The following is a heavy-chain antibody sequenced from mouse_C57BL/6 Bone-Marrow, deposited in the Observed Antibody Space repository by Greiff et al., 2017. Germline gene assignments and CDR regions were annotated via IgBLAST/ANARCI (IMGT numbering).Heavy chain of an antibody. D-gene: IGHD1-1*01. CDR3: ASTVVAYYYAMDY. CDR1: GYTFTSYW. V-gene: IGHV1-72*01. CDR2: IDPNSGGT. J-gene: IGHJ4*01. Sequence: VQLQQPGAELVMPGASVKLSCKASGYTFTSYWMHWVKQRPGRGLEWIGRIDPNSGGTKYNEKFKSKATLTVDKPSSTAYMQLSSLTSEDSAVYYCASTVVAYYYAMDYWGQGTSVTVSS.